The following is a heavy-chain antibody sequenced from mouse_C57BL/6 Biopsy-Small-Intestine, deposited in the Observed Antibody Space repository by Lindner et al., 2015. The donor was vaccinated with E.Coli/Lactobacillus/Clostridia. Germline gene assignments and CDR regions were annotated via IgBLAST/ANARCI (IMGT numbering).Heavy chain of an antibody. J-gene: IGHJ4*01. CDR1: GNNFAGYY. Sequence: SVKVSCKASGNNFAGYYMHWVRQAPGQGLEWMGRIHPGGTKYAQKFQGRVTMTRDTSISTAYMELTRLTSDDTAVYYCTTEPNGGWTLGYWGQGTLVTVSS. V-gene: IGHV14-1*01. CDR3: TTEPNGGWTLGY. CDR2: IHPGGT. D-gene: IGHD1-1*01.